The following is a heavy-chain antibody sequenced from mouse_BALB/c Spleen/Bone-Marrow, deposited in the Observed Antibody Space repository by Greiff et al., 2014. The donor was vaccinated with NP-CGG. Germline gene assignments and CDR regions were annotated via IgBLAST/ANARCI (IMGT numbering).Heavy chain of an antibody. Sequence: QVQLQQSDAELVKPGASVKISCKASGYTFTDHAIHWVKQKPEQGLEWIGYISPGTGSIKYNEKFKDKVTLTADKPSSTAYMQLNSLTSEDSTVYFCNYYGNTFDYWGQGTTLTVSS. J-gene: IGHJ2*01. CDR1: GYTFTDHA. V-gene: IGHV1S53*02. D-gene: IGHD1-1*01. CDR2: ISPGTGSI. CDR3: NYYGNTFDY.